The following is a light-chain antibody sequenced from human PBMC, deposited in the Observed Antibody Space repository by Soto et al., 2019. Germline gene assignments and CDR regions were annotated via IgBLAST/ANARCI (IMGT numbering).Light chain of an antibody. CDR3: QQFGSSPEYT. CDR1: QSVSSSQ. CDR2: GAS. J-gene: IGKJ2*01. V-gene: IGKV3-20*01. Sequence: EIVLTQSPGTLSLSPGERATLSCRASQSVSSSQLAWYQQKPGQAPRLLIYGASTTATGIPARFSGSGSGTDFTLTISRLEPEDFAVHYCQQFGSSPEYTFGQGTKLEVK.